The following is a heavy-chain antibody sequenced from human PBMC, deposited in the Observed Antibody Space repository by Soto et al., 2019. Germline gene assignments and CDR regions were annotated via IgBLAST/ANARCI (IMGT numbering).Heavy chain of an antibody. V-gene: IGHV4-4*02. CDR3: ARDPGGIAVAGFDY. J-gene: IGHJ4*02. D-gene: IGHD6-19*01. CDR1: CGSIISNNW. CDR2: IYHSGST. Sequence: SETLSLTCAVSCGSIISNNWWSWVRQPPGKGLEWIGEIYHSGSTSYNPSLKSRVTISVDKSKNHFSLNLSSVTAADTAVYYCARDPGGIAVAGFDYWGQGTLVTVSS.